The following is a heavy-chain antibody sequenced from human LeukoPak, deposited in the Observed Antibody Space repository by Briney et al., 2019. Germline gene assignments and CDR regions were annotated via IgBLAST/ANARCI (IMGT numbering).Heavy chain of an antibody. J-gene: IGHJ4*02. Sequence: GGSLRLSCAASGFTFSNAWMSWVRQAPGKGLEWVGRIKSKTDGGTTDYAVPVKGRFTISRDDSKNTLYLQMNSLKTEDTAVYYCTTVGAYCGGDCYDYWGQGTLVTVSS. V-gene: IGHV3-15*01. CDR1: GFTFSNAW. D-gene: IGHD2-21*01. CDR3: TTVGAYCGGDCYDY. CDR2: IKSKTDGGTT.